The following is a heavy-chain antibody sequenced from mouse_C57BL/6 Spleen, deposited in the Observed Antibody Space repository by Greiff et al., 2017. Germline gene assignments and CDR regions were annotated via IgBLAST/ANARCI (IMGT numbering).Heavy chain of an antibody. V-gene: IGHV1-81*01. CDR1: GYTFTSYG. CDR3: ARGGLRSGYYYAMDY. Sequence: QVQLKESGAELARPGASVKLSCKASGYTFTSYGISWVKQRTGQGLEWIGEIYPRSGNTYYNEKFKGKATLTADKSSSTAYMELRSLTSEDSAVYFCARGGLRSGYYYAMDYWGQGTSVTVSS. D-gene: IGHD2-4*01. J-gene: IGHJ4*01. CDR2: IYPRSGNT.